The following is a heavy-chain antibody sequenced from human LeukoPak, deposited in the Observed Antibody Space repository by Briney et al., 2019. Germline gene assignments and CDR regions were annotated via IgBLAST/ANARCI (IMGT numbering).Heavy chain of an antibody. CDR3: ARVPPYNWNYGEYYFDY. CDR1: GGSINSGGYY. V-gene: IGHV4-31*03. Sequence: PSETLSLTCTVSGGSINSGGYYWSWIRQHPGKGLEWIGYIYYSGSTYYNPSLKSRVTISVDTSKNQFSLKLSSVTAADTAVYYCARVPPYNWNYGEYYFDYWGQGTLVTVSS. J-gene: IGHJ4*02. CDR2: IYYSGST. D-gene: IGHD1-7*01.